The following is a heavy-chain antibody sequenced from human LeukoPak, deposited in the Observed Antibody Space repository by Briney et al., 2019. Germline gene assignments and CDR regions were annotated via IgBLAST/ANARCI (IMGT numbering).Heavy chain of an antibody. V-gene: IGHV3-23*01. D-gene: IGHD5-24*01. Sequence: AGGSLRLSCAASGFAFDTYAMNWVRHAPGKGLEWVSAISSSGGDTYYADSVKGRFTISRDNSKNTLYLQMNSLRAEDTAVYYCAREERKMATITWGQGTLVTVSS. CDR3: AREERKMATIT. CDR2: ISSSGGDT. J-gene: IGHJ4*02. CDR1: GFAFDTYA.